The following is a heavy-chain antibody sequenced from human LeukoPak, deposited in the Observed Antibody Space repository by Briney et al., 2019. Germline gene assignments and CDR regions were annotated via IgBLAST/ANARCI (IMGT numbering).Heavy chain of an antibody. CDR2: INSGGSGT. J-gene: IGHJ4*02. Sequence: GGSLRLSCAASGFTFSSYWMHWVRQTPGKGLVWVSRINSGGSGTSYADSVEGRFTISRDNAKNTLYLQMNSLRAEDTAVYYCASSMGPLTEYWGQGTLVTVSS. CDR3: ASSMGPLTEY. V-gene: IGHV3-74*01. D-gene: IGHD3-16*01. CDR1: GFTFSSYW.